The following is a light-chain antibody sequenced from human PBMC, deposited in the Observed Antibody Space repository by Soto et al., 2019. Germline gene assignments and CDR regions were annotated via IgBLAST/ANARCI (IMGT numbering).Light chain of an antibody. V-gene: IGKV3-15*01. J-gene: IGKJ1*01. CDR2: GAS. Sequence: EIVMTQSPATLSVSPGERATLSCRASQSVSSNVAWYQQKPGHAPRLLIYGASTRATGIPARFSGSGSGTEFTPTISSLPSEDFAVYYCKQDNNRHTFGRGTKVEIK. CDR3: KQDNNRHT. CDR1: QSVSSN.